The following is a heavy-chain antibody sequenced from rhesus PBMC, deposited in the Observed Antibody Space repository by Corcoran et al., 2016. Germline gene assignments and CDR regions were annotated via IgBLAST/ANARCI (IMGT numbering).Heavy chain of an antibody. J-gene: IGHJ4*01. CDR1: GGSITSSYYF. D-gene: IGHD6-13*01. CDR3: ARNGRGSSWSYYFDY. CDR2: IYSNGEST. V-gene: IGHV4S12*01. Sequence: QVQLQESGPGVVKPSETLSLTCAVAGGSITSSYYFWSWILQPPGQGPEWIGGIYSNGESTNYNPSLKSRVTISKDTSKNLLSLKLTSVTAADTAVYYCARNGRGSSWSYYFDYWGQGVLVTVSS.